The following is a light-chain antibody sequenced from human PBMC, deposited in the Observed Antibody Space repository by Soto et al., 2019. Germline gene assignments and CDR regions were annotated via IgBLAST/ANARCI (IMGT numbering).Light chain of an antibody. V-gene: IGKV3-20*01. Sequence: VLRLALGGRCLIPEERATLSCRASQSVSSSYLAWYQQKPGQAPRLLIYGASSRATGIPDRFSGSGSGTDFTLAIGRLEPEDFAVYYCQQYGRSPWTFGHGTKV. CDR3: QQYGRSPWT. J-gene: IGKJ1*01. CDR2: GAS. CDR1: QSVSSSY.